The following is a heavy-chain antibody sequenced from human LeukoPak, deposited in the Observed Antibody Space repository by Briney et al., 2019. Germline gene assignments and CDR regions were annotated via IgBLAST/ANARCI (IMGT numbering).Heavy chain of an antibody. Sequence: SVKVSCKASGGTFSSYAISWVRQAPGQGLEWMGRIIPILGIANYAQKFQGRVTITADKSTSTAYMELSSLRSEDTAVYYCARGDYDILTGSPQYYFDYWGQGTLVTDSS. V-gene: IGHV1-69*04. D-gene: IGHD3-9*01. CDR1: GGTFSSYA. J-gene: IGHJ4*02. CDR2: IIPILGIA. CDR3: ARGDYDILTGSPQYYFDY.